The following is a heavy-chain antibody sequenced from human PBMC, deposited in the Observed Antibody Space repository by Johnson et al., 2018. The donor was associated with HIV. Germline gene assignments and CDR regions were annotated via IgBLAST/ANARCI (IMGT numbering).Heavy chain of an antibody. Sequence: QVQLVESGGGVVRPGGSLRLSCAASGFSFSDYYLSWIRQAPGKGLEWISYISSSSNNIYYADSVKGRFTISRDNSKNTLYLQMNSLRAEDTAVYYCAKDDNWGYVVGTFDIWGQGTMVTVSS. CDR1: GFSFSDYY. J-gene: IGHJ3*02. V-gene: IGHV3-11*04. CDR3: AKDDNWGYVVGTFDI. D-gene: IGHD7-27*01. CDR2: ISSSSNNI.